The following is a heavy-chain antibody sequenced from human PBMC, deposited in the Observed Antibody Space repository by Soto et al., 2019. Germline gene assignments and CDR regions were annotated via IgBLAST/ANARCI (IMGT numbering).Heavy chain of an antibody. CDR1: GIDLENYG. CDR2: ISSDGTTK. V-gene: IGHV3-30*18. J-gene: IGHJ5*01. CDR3: VKEWGGVRYNCNIRGYS. D-gene: IGHD1-1*01. Sequence: QVQLVESGGGVVHPGRSLRLSCVASGIDLENYGIHWVRQAPVEGLEWVAVISSDGTTKSYIDSVRGRFTISRDDSRSTVFLQMDSLRREDTARYYCVKEWGGVRYNCNIRGYSWGHGTQVTVSS.